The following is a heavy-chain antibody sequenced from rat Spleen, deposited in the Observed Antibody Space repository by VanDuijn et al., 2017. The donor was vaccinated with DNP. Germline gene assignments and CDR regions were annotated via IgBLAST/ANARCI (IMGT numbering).Heavy chain of an antibody. Sequence: EVQLVESGGDLVQPGRSLKFSCAASGFIFSDYYMAWVRQAPTKGLEWVAYIRYDGGSNYYGDSVKGRFTISRDNEKSTLYLQMNSLRSEDMATYYCARPNWGYYLDYWGQGVMVTVSA. D-gene: IGHD5-1*01. J-gene: IGHJ2*01. CDR3: ARPNWGYYLDY. CDR2: IRYDGGSN. V-gene: IGHV5-22*01. CDR1: GFIFSDYY.